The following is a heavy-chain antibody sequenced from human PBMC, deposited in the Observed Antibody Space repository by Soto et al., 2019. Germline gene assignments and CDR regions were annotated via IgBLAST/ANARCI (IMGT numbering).Heavy chain of an antibody. J-gene: IGHJ6*02. CDR2: TSGSGVST. D-gene: IGHD2-2*03. V-gene: IGHV3-23*01. Sequence: PGGSLRLSCAAPVFTFSSYAMSWVRQAPGKGLEWVSATSGSGVSTYYADSVKGRFTISRDNSKNTLYLQMNSLRAEDTAVYYCATNQLDIVVVPAAMNYYYYYGMDVWGQGTTVTVS. CDR1: VFTFSSYA. CDR3: ATNQLDIVVVPAAMNYYYYYGMDV.